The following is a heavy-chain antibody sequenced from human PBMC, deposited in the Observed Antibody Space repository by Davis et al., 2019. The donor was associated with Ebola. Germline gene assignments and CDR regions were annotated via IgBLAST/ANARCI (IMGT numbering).Heavy chain of an antibody. CDR1: GGSISSDN. Sequence: SETLSLTCTVSGGSISSDNWRWIRQPPGKGLEWIGQAYYTGSPTYNPSLEGRVTISVDTSKNHFSLQLTSVTAADTAVYFCARVSSRDGYNAHYRGQGILVTVSS. CDR2: AYYTGSP. CDR3: ARVSSRDGYNAHY. J-gene: IGHJ4*02. V-gene: IGHV4-59*01. D-gene: IGHD5-24*01.